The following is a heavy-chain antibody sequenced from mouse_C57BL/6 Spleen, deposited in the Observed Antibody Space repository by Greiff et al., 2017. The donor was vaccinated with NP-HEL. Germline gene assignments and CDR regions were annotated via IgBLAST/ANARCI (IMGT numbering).Heavy chain of an antibody. D-gene: IGHD1-1*01. J-gene: IGHJ3*01. CDR2: IDPSDSET. CDR1: GYTFTSYW. Sequence: QVQLQQPGAELVRPGSSVKLSCKASGYTFTSYWMHWVKQRPIQGLEWIGNIDPSDSETHYNQKFKDKATLTVDKSSSTAYMQLSSLTSEDSAVYYCAREDYYYGSSRLAYWGQGTLVTVSA. CDR3: AREDYYYGSSRLAY. V-gene: IGHV1-52*01.